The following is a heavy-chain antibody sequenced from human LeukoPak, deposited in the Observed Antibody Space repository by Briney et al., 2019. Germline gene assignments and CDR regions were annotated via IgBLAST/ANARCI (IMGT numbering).Heavy chain of an antibody. V-gene: IGHV1-69*04. D-gene: IGHD1-26*01. CDR3: ASRATRNYFDY. Sequence: SVKVSCKASGGTFSSYAISWVRQAPGQGLEWMGRIIPILGIANYAQKFQGRVTITADKSTSTAYMELSSLRSEDAAVYYCASRATRNYFDYWGQGTLVTVSS. J-gene: IGHJ4*02. CDR1: GGTFSSYA. CDR2: IIPILGIA.